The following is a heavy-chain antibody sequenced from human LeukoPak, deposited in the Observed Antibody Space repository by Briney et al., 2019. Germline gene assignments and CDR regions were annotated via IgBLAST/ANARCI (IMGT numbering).Heavy chain of an antibody. V-gene: IGHV4-59*01. D-gene: IGHD1-20*01. CDR2: ICYSGST. Sequence: PSETLSLTCTVSGGSISSYYWSWIRQPPGKGLEWIWYICYSGSTNYNPSLKSRVTISVDTSKNQFSLKLSSVAAADTAVYYCAREEAITGTFYYYYYMDVWGKGTTVTVSS. CDR1: GGSISSYY. J-gene: IGHJ6*03. CDR3: AREEAITGTFYYYYYMDV.